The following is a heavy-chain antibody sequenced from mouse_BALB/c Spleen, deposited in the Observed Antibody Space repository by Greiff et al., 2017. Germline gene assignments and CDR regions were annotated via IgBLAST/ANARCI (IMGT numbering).Heavy chain of an antibody. CDR2: ISSGGGST. V-gene: IGHV5-12-1*01. CDR1: GFAFSSYD. Sequence: EVQGVESGGGLVKPGGSLKLSCAASGFAFSSYDMSWVRQTPEKRLEWVAYISSGGGSTYYPDTVKGRFTISRDNAKNTLYLQMSSLKSEDTAMYYCAPYGNYGWFAYWGQGTLVTVSA. CDR3: APYGNYGWFAY. J-gene: IGHJ3*01. D-gene: IGHD2-10*02.